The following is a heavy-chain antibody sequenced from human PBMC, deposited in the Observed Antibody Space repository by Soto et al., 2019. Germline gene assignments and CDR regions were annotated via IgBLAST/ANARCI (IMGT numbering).Heavy chain of an antibody. CDR3: AAMVRGVASYYYYMDV. D-gene: IGHD3-10*01. Sequence: GGSLRLSCAASGFTFSSYAMSWVRQAPGKGLEWVSAISGSGGSTYYADSVKGRFTISRDNSKNTLYLQMNSLRAEDTAVYYCAAMVRGVASYYYYMDVWGKGTTVTVSS. J-gene: IGHJ6*03. V-gene: IGHV3-23*01. CDR1: GFTFSSYA. CDR2: ISGSGGST.